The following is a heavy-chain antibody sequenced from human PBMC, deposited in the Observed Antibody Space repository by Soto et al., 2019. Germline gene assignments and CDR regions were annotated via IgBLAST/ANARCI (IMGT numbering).Heavy chain of an antibody. D-gene: IGHD2-15*01. CDR2: IIPIFGTA. Sequence: EASVKVSCKASRGTFSSYAISWVRQAPGQGLEWMGGIIPIFGTANYAQKFQGRVTITADESTSTAYMELSSLRSEYKAVYYCARDGYCSGGSCSVPYYYGMDVWGQGTTVTVSS. CDR3: ARDGYCSGGSCSVPYYYGMDV. J-gene: IGHJ6*02. V-gene: IGHV1-69*13. CDR1: RGTFSSYA.